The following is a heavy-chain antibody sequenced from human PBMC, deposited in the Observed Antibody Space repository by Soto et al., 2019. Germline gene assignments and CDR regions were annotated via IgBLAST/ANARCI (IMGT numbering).Heavy chain of an antibody. CDR3: ARQDGNYCYCYMYV. Sequence: QLQLQESGPGLVKPSETLSLTCTVSGGSISSSSYYWGWIRQPPGKGLAWIGSVYYSGSTYYNPSLKRRVTISVHTSMYQYSLKLSSVTAADTAVYYCARQDGNYCYCYMYVWGTGTTVTVSS. CDR1: GGSISSSSYY. J-gene: IGHJ6*03. V-gene: IGHV4-39*01. CDR2: VYYSGST.